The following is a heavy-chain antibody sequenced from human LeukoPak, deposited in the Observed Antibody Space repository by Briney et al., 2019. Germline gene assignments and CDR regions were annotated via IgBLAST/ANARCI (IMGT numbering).Heavy chain of an antibody. CDR2: IYSSGSA. D-gene: IGHD1-26*01. J-gene: IGHJ4*02. Sequence: SETLSLTCTVSGGSIRTNYWSWIRQSPGMGLEWIGYIYSSGSAKYNPSLKSRVTISVDTSKNNFSLRLSSVTAADTALYYCARDYLGATVGLWGQGTLVTVSS. CDR3: ARDYLGATVGL. V-gene: IGHV4-59*01. CDR1: GGSIRTNY.